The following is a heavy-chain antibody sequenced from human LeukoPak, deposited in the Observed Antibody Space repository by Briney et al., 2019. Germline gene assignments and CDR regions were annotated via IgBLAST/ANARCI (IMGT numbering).Heavy chain of an antibody. CDR2: IIPISGTT. V-gene: IGHV1-69*15. J-gene: IGHJ5*02. CDR3: ARKLRLGGNWFDP. D-gene: IGHD1-26*01. CDR1: GGTFTSYA. Sequence: SVKVSCKTSGGTFTSYAITWVRQAPGQGLEWMGKIIPISGTTNYAQKFQGRVTSTADESTSTAYMELSSLRSEDTALYYCARKLRLGGNWFDPWGQGTLVTVSS.